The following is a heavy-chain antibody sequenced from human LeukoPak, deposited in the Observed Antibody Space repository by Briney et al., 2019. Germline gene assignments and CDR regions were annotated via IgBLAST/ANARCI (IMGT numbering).Heavy chain of an antibody. J-gene: IGHJ4*02. Sequence: GGSLRLSCAASGFIFSDYYMSWIRQAPGKGLEWVSYISSSGATIYYADSMKGRFTISRDNAKNSLYLQVNSLRDEDTAVYYCAKDGQPSARSLLCRNGICYEDYWGQGTLVTVSS. D-gene: IGHD2-8*01. V-gene: IGHV3-11*01. CDR2: ISSSGATI. CDR1: GFIFSDYY. CDR3: AKDGQPSARSLLCRNGICYEDY.